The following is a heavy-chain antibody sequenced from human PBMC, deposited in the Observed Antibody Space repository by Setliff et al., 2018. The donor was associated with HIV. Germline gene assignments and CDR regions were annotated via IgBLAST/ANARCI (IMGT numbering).Heavy chain of an antibody. J-gene: IGHJ4*02. V-gene: IGHV4-39*01. D-gene: IGHD3-3*01. CDR3: VRPSFGIGGGSMFDS. CDR1: SFTSYW. Sequence: SFTSYWIGWVRQMPGKGLEWIASVHYGGSIFYNPSLKSRVTLSVGTSKRQFFLNLSSATTADTAMYYCVRPSFGIGGGSMFDSWGQGIVVTVSS. CDR2: VHYGGSI.